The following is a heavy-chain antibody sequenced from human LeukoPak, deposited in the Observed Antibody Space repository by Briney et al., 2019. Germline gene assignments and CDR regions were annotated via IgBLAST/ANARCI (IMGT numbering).Heavy chain of an antibody. Sequence: ASVKVSCKASGYTFTGYYMHWVRQAPGQGLEWMGWINPNSGGTNYAQKFQGRVTMTRDTSISTAYMELSSLRSEDTAVYYCARNGGSYLGGADYWGQGTLVTVSS. CDR1: GYTFTGYY. CDR3: ARNGGSYLGGADY. CDR2: INPNSGGT. D-gene: IGHD1-26*01. V-gene: IGHV1-2*02. J-gene: IGHJ4*02.